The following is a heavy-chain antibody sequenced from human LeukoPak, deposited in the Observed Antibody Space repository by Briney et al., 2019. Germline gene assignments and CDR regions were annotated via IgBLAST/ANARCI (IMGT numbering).Heavy chain of an antibody. V-gene: IGHV4-59*02. J-gene: IGHJ4*02. Sequence: SETLSLTSTLSGGSDSIDYWNWIRQAPGKGMEWIAYIHNTGRTNYNPSLKSRLFVSVDRSKNQASLNLNSMTAADTAIYYCAKMTIHGDSVLWGQGILVTVSS. CDR1: GGSDSIDY. CDR2: IHNTGRT. D-gene: IGHD4-17*01. CDR3: AKMTIHGDSVL.